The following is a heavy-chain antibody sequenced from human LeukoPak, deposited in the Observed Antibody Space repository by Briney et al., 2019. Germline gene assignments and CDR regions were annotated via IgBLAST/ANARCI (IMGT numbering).Heavy chain of an antibody. CDR3: ARDGMVRGAASNYYYYYYMDV. Sequence: SETLSLTCTVSGGSISSYYWSWIRQPAGKGLEWIGRIYTSGSTNYNPSLKSRVTMSVDTSKNQFSLKLSSVTAADTAVYYCARDGMVRGAASNYYYYYYMDVWGKGTTVTVSS. J-gene: IGHJ6*03. V-gene: IGHV4-4*07. CDR2: IYTSGST. CDR1: GGSISSYY. D-gene: IGHD3-10*01.